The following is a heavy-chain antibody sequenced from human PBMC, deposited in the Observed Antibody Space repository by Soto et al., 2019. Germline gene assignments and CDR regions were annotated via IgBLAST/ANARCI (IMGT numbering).Heavy chain of an antibody. Sequence: QITLKESGPTLVKPTQTLTLTCIFSGFSFSADGVGVGWIRQPPGKALEWLALIFWDDDARYSPSLKSRLTIXXDXSXKQVVLTMTNMDPVDTATYYCAHAYGGTSWPNDAFDVWGPGTVVTVSS. J-gene: IGHJ3*01. CDR3: AHAYGGTSWPNDAFDV. CDR2: IFWDDDA. CDR1: GFSFSADGVG. D-gene: IGHD2-21*01. V-gene: IGHV2-5*02.